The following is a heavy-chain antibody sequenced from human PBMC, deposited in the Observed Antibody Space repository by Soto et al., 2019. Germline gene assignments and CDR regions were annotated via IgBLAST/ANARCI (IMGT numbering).Heavy chain of an antibody. CDR2: INHSGST. Sequence: SETLSLTCAVYGGSFSGYYWSWIRQPPGKGLEWIGEINHSGSTNYNPSLKSRVTISVDTSKNQFSLKLSSVTAADTAVYYCVRGLRSSSSGRDFDYWGQGTLVTVS. CDR1: GGSFSGYY. CDR3: VRGLRSSSSGRDFDY. D-gene: IGHD6-6*01. J-gene: IGHJ4*02. V-gene: IGHV4-34*01.